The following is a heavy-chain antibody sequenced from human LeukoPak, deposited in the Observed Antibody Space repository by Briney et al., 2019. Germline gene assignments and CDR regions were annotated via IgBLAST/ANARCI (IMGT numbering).Heavy chain of an antibody. V-gene: IGHV3-74*01. CDR2: INSDGSST. CDR1: GFIFSSYW. Sequence: PGGSLRLSCAASGFIFSSYWMHWVRHAPEKGLVIVSRINSDGSSTSYADSVKGRFTISRDNAKNTLYLHMNSLSAGDTSVYSGTSGDIALFVFWGQGTLVTVSS. CDR3: TSGDIALFVF. D-gene: IGHD2-8*01. J-gene: IGHJ4*02.